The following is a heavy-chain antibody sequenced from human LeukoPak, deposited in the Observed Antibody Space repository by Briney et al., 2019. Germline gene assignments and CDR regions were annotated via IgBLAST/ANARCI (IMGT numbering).Heavy chain of an antibody. CDR3: AKDNSSGWYFGWFDP. CDR1: GFSFDDYG. J-gene: IGHJ5*02. D-gene: IGHD6-19*01. Sequence: HPGGSLRLSCVASGFSFDDYGMFWVRQTPGKGLEWVSGISWNSSNIGYADSVKGRFTISRDNAKNSLYLQMNSLRAEDTALYYCAKDNSSGWYFGWFDPWGQGTLVTVSS. CDR2: ISWNSSNI. V-gene: IGHV3-9*01.